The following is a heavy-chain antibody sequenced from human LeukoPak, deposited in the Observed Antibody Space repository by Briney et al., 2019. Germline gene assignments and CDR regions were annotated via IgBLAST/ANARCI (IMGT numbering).Heavy chain of an antibody. CDR3: AKNEFGGVIVPGNFDY. D-gene: IGHD3-16*02. V-gene: IGHV3-23*01. CDR2: ISGSGGST. Sequence: SGGSLRLSCAVSGFPFSSYAMSWVRQAPGKGLEWVSAISGSGGSTYYADSVKGRFTISRDNSKNTLYLQMNSLRAEDTAVYYCAKNEFGGVIVPGNFDYWGQGTLVTVSS. CDR1: GFPFSSYA. J-gene: IGHJ4*02.